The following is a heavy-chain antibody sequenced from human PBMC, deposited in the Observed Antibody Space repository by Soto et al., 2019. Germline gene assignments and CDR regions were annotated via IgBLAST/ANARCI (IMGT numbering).Heavy chain of an antibody. J-gene: IGHJ6*02. CDR1: GGTFSSYA. CDR2: IIPIFGTA. CDR3: ASSVYSYGDDYCYGIDV. D-gene: IGHD5-18*01. V-gene: IGHV1-69*13. Sequence: SVKVSCKASGGTFSSYAISWVRQAPGQGLEWMGGIIPIFGTANYAQKFQGRVTITADESTSTAYMELSSLRSEDTAVYYCASSVYSYGDDYCYGIDVCGQGTTVTVSS.